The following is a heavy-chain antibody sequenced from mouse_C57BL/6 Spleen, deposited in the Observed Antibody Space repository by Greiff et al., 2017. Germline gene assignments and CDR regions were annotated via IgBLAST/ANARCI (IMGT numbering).Heavy chain of an antibody. CDR2: INPSSGYT. J-gene: IGHJ2*01. CDR1: GYTFTSYW. V-gene: IGHV1-7*01. CDR3: ARDHYGNYGYFDY. Sequence: QVHVKQYGAELAKPGASVKLSCKASGYTFTSYWMHWVKQRPGQGLEWIGYINPSSGYTKYNQKFKDKATLTADKSSSTAYMQLSSLTYEDSAVYYCARDHYGNYGYFDYWGQGTTLTVSS. D-gene: IGHD2-1*01.